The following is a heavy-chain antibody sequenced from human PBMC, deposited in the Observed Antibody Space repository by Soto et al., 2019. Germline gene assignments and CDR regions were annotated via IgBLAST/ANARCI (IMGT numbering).Heavy chain of an antibody. CDR3: AAEYSKHYYYGMDV. CDR1: GFTFTSSA. V-gene: IGHV1-58*01. Sequence: ASVKVSCKASGFTFTSSAVQWVRQARGQRLEWIGWIVVGSGNTNYAQKFQERVTITRDMSTSTAYMELSSLRSEDTAVYYCAAEYSKHYYYGMDVWGQGTTVTVSS. D-gene: IGHD4-4*01. CDR2: IVVGSGNT. J-gene: IGHJ6*02.